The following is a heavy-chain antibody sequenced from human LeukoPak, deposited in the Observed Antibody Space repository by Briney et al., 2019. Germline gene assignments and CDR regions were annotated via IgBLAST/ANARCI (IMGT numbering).Heavy chain of an antibody. CDR1: GFTFSSYS. J-gene: IGHJ4*02. D-gene: IGHD2-2*01. V-gene: IGHV3-48*04. CDR3: ATDGENCSSTSCYDY. Sequence: PGGSLRLSCAASGFTFSSYSMNWVRQAPGKGLEWVSYISSASGSIYYADSVKGRFTISRDNAKNSLFLQMNSLRAEDTAVYYCATDGENCSSTSCYDYWGQGTLVTVSS. CDR2: ISSASGSI.